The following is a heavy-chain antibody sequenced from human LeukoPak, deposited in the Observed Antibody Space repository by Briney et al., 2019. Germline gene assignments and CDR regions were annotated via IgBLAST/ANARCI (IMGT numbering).Heavy chain of an antibody. CDR1: GGTFSSYA. Sequence: SVKVSCKASGGTFSSYAISWVRQAPGQGLEWMGGIIPIFGTANYAQKFQGRVTITADESTSTAYMELSSLRSEDTAVYYCAREGDYYDSSGYTYFDYWGQGTLVTVSS. D-gene: IGHD3-22*01. CDR2: IIPIFGTA. V-gene: IGHV1-69*13. J-gene: IGHJ4*02. CDR3: AREGDYYDSSGYTYFDY.